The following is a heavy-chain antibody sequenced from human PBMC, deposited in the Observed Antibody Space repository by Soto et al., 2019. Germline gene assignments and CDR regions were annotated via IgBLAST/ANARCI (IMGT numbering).Heavy chain of an antibody. J-gene: IGHJ6*02. CDR1: GYTFTSYG. CDR3: ARDGQLRGFGELLSYYYYGMDV. D-gene: IGHD3-10*01. Sequence: QVQLVQSGAEVKKPGASVKVSCKASGYTFTSYGISWVRQAPGQGLEWMGWISAYNGNTNYAQKLKGRVTMTTDTSTSTAYMELRSLRSDVTAVYYCARDGQLRGFGELLSYYYYGMDVWGQGTTVTVSS. CDR2: ISAYNGNT. V-gene: IGHV1-18*04.